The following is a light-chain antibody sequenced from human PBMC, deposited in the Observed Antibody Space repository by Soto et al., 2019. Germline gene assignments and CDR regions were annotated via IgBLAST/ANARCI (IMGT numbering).Light chain of an antibody. CDR2: DAS. Sequence: ELVLPQSSVPMSLSPGERATLSCRASQTASNQLAWYQQQPGQPPRLLIYDASRRVTGIPACISGGASATYFPLTLSRLEPDFVAFYYCQHRAGPSTFGQGTRLEIK. CDR3: QHRAGPST. CDR1: QTASNQ. J-gene: IGKJ5*01. V-gene: IGKV3-11*01.